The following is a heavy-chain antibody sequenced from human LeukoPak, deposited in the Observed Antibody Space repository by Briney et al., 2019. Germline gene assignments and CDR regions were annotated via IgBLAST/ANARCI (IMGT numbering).Heavy chain of an antibody. CDR3: ARVEYEGATTGWFDP. CDR2: ISHDGRNE. J-gene: IGHJ5*02. CDR1: GFTFSSYS. V-gene: IGHV3-30-3*01. D-gene: IGHD1-26*01. Sequence: GGSLRLSCAASGFTFSSYSMHWVRQAPGKGLEWVALISHDGRNEYYADSVRGRFTISRDNSKNTLYLQMNSLRADDTAVYYCARVEYEGATTGWFDPWGQGTLVTVSS.